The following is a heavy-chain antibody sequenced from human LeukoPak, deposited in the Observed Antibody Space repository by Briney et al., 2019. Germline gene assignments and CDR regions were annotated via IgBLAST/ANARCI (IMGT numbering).Heavy chain of an antibody. Sequence: GGSLRLPCAASGFTFSDYYMSWIGQAPGKGLEWISYISSSGGTISYADSVKGRFTISRDNAENTLYLQMNSLRVEDTAVYYCAVSFDYWGQGTLVAVSP. CDR1: GFTFSDYY. D-gene: IGHD5/OR15-5a*01. V-gene: IGHV3-11*04. J-gene: IGHJ4*02. CDR3: AVSFDY. CDR2: ISSSGGTI.